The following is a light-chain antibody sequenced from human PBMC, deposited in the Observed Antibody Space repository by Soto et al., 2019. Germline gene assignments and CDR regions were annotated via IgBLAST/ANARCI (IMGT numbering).Light chain of an antibody. CDR2: DAS. J-gene: IGKJ2*01. V-gene: IGKV1-33*01. CDR1: QGMNIY. Sequence: DIQMTPSPPSLSASVGDRVTITCQASQGMNIYLNWFHQIPGKAPRLLIYDASTLDAGVSSRFSGSGSGTDFSLTIRNLQPEDVGTYFCQQYGSFPPTFGQGTKLDI. CDR3: QQYGSFPPT.